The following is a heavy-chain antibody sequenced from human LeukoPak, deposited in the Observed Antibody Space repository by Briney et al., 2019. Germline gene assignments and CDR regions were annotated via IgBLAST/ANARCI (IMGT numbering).Heavy chain of an antibody. CDR2: IYSGGTT. J-gene: IGHJ3*02. Sequence: GGSLRLSCAASGFTVSSNYMSWVRQAPGKGLEWVSVIYSGGTTYYADSVKGRFTISRDNSKNTLYLQMNSLRAEDTAVYYCARKLDEYCSSTSCYDAFDIWGQGTMVTVSS. CDR3: ARKLDEYCSSTSCYDAFDI. D-gene: IGHD2-2*01. CDR1: GFTVSSNY. V-gene: IGHV3-53*01.